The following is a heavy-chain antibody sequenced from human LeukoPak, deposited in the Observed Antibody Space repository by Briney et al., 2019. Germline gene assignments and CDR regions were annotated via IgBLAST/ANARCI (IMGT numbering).Heavy chain of an antibody. J-gene: IGHJ6*03. Sequence: ASVKVSCKASGYIFTGYYIHWVRQAPGQGLEWMGWVNPNSGDTKYAQKFQGRVTMTRDTSNNTVYMDLTRLIFDDTAMYYCARDGVFRFEVGDVYYYYMDVWGKGTTVIISS. CDR3: ARDGVFRFEVGDVYYYYMDV. CDR2: VNPNSGDT. D-gene: IGHD2-21*02. V-gene: IGHV1-2*02. CDR1: GYIFTGYY.